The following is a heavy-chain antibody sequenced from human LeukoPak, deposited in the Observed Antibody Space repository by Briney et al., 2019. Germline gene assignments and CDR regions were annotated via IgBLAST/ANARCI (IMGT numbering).Heavy chain of an antibody. CDR2: IIPIFGTA. V-gene: IGHV1-69*06. D-gene: IGHD6-13*01. CDR1: GGTFSSYA. CDR3: ASAPKIAAAGPHLWFDP. J-gene: IGHJ5*02. Sequence: ASVKVSCKASGGTFSSYAISWVRQAPGQGLEWMGGIIPIFGTANYAQKFQGRVTITADKSTSTAYMELSSLRSEDTAVYYCASAPKIAAAGPHLWFDPWGQGTLVTVSS.